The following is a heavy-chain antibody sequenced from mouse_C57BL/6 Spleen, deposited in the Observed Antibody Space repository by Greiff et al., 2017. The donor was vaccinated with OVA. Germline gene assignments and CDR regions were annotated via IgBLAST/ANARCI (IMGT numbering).Heavy chain of an antibody. J-gene: IGHJ3*01. CDR1: GYTFTSYW. Sequence: QVQLQQPGAELVKPGASVKLSCKASGYTFTSYWMHWVKQRPGQGLEWIGMIHPNSGSTNYNEKFKSKATLTVDKSSSTAYLQLSSLTSEDSAVYYCARVGYDGFAYWGQGTLVTVSA. CDR3: ARVGYDGFAY. D-gene: IGHD2-2*01. V-gene: IGHV1-64*01. CDR2: IHPNSGST.